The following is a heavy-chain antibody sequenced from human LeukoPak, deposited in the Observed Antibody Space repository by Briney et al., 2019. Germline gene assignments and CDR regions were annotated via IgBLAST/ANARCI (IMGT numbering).Heavy chain of an antibody. J-gene: IGHJ3*02. D-gene: IGHD2-15*01. CDR1: GGSFSGYY. Sequence: PSETLSLTCAVYGGSFSGYYWSWIRQPPGKGLEWIGEINHSGSTNYNPSLKSRVTISVDTSKNQFSLKLSSVTAADTAVYYCARWVLAYDAFDICGQGTMVTVSS. V-gene: IGHV4-34*01. CDR3: ARWVLAYDAFDI. CDR2: INHSGST.